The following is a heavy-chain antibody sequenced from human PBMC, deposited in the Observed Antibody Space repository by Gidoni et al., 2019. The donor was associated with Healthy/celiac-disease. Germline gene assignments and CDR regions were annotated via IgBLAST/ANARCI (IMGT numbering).Heavy chain of an antibody. Sequence: EVQLVESGGGLVKHGGYLRLSCAASGSTFSSYSMNWVRQAPGKGLEWVSSISSSSSYIYYADSVKGRFTISRDNAKNSLYLQMNSLRAEDTAVYYCARDHALYSGYDSWGQGTLVTVSS. CDR1: GSTFSSYS. J-gene: IGHJ4*02. D-gene: IGHD5-12*01. CDR3: ARDHALYSGYDS. CDR2: ISSSSSYI. V-gene: IGHV3-21*01.